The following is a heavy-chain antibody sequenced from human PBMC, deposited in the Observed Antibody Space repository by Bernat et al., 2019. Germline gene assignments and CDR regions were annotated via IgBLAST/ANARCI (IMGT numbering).Heavy chain of an antibody. CDR1: AGSISSHNYF. D-gene: IGHD3-10*01. J-gene: IGHJ3*02. V-gene: IGHV4-39*01. CDR3: ADGSGTGDDAFDI. CDR2: VYSGGST. Sequence: QLQLQESGPGLVKPSETLSLTCTVSAGSISSHNYFWGWIREPPGKGLEWIGSVYSGGSTYYNPSLKGRVTISVDTSKNQFSLKLTSVTAADTAVYYCADGSGTGDDAFDIWGQGTMVTVSS.